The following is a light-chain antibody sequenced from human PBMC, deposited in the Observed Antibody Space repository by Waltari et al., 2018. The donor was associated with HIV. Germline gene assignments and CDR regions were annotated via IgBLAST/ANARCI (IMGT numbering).Light chain of an antibody. CDR3: QQYNKA. Sequence: EIVMTQSPATLSVSPGERATLSCRASQSVSSNLAWYQQKPGQAPRLLIYGASTRATGIPARFSGSGSGTEFTLTISSLQSEDFAVDYCQQYNKAFGQGTKVEIK. J-gene: IGKJ1*01. CDR1: QSVSSN. V-gene: IGKV3-15*01. CDR2: GAS.